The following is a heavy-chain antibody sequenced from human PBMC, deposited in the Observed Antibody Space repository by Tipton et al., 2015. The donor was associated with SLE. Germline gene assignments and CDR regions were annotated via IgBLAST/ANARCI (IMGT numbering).Heavy chain of an antibody. J-gene: IGHJ4*02. Sequence: TLSLTCTVSGYSISSGYYWGWIRQPPGKGLEWIGSIYHSGSTYYNPSPKSRVTISVDTSKNQFSLKLSSVTAADTAVYYCARAVRYDSSRGYFDYWGQGTLVTVSS. CDR3: ARAVRYDSSRGYFDY. D-gene: IGHD3-3*01. CDR1: GYSISSGYY. V-gene: IGHV4-38-2*02. CDR2: IYHSGST.